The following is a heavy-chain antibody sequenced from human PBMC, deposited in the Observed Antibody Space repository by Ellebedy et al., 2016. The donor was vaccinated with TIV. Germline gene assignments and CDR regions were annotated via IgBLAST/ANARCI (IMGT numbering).Heavy chain of an antibody. CDR2: VWYDGNSQ. CDR3: AREMVAPGPDDSYYGMDV. J-gene: IGHJ6*02. V-gene: IGHV3-33*01. Sequence: GGSLRLSCAASGFTFMSFGIHWVRQAPGKGPEWVAVVWYDGNSQRVSDSVKGRFTISRDNSNTMVFLQMNSLKAEDTARYYCAREMVAPGPDDSYYGMDVWGQGTTVTVSS. D-gene: IGHD2-15*01. CDR1: GFTFMSFG.